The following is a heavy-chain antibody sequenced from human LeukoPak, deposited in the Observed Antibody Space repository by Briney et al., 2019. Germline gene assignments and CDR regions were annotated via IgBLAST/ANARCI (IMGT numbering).Heavy chain of an antibody. D-gene: IGHD6-19*01. CDR2: MNQDGSEI. CDR1: GFTFSSYW. J-gene: IGHJ4*02. V-gene: IGHV3-7*01. Sequence: GGSLRLSCGASGFTFSSYWMSWVRQAPGKGLAWVANMNQDGSEIHYVDSVKGRFTISRDNARNSLYLQMNSLRVEDTAVYYCATESGWYYDYWGQGTLVTVSS. CDR3: ATESGWYYDY.